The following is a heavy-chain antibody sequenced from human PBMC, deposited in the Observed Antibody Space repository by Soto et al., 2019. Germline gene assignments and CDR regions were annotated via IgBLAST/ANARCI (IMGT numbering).Heavy chain of an antibody. Sequence: QVQLVQSGGGLVEPGGSLRLSCAASGFKFSDYHMTWIRQAQGKGLEWISYISSSGTYTTYTDSVKGRFTVSRDNAKRSLYLQMNSLRGEDTAVYYCACVAPTIFGAQFHHNLVDVWGQGNTVTVA. CDR1: GFKFSDYH. J-gene: IGHJ6*02. D-gene: IGHD3-3*01. CDR2: ISSSGTYT. CDR3: ACVAPTIFGAQFHHNLVDV. V-gene: IGHV3-11*06.